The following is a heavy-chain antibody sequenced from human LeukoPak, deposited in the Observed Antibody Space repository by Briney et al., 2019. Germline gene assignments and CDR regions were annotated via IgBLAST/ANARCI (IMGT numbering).Heavy chain of an antibody. J-gene: IGHJ4*02. CDR2: INTYNGNT. CDR3: ARSLPYYGSGSYFDY. CDR1: GYTFTSYS. Sequence: ASVKVSCKASGYTFTSYSLNWVRQAPGQGLEWMGWINTYNGNTNYAQKLQGRVTMTTDTSTSTVYMELRSLRSDDTAMYYCARSLPYYGSGSYFDYWGQGTLVAVSS. V-gene: IGHV1-18*01. D-gene: IGHD3-10*01.